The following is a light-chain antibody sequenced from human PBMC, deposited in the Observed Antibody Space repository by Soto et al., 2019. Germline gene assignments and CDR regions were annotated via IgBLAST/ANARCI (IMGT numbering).Light chain of an antibody. CDR1: QSVSSN. J-gene: IGKJ5*01. CDR3: QQYNNWPIT. V-gene: IGKV3D-15*01. CDR2: GAS. Sequence: EIVMTQSPATLSVSPXERATLSCRASQSVSSNLAWYQQKPGQAPRLLIYGASTRATGIPARFSGSGSGTEFTLTISSLQSEDFAVYYCQQYNNWPITFGQGTRLEIK.